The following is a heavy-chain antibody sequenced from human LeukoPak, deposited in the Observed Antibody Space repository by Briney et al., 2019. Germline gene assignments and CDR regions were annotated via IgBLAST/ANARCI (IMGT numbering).Heavy chain of an antibody. V-gene: IGHV1-2*02. CDR3: ARLNCSGGSCYSPFDY. CDR2: INPNSGGT. J-gene: IGHJ4*02. D-gene: IGHD2-15*01. Sequence: ASVKVSCKASGYTFTGYYMHWVRQAPGQGLEWMGWINPNSGGTNYAQKFQGRVTMTRDTSISTAYMELSRLRSDDTAVYYCARLNCSGGSCYSPFDYWGQGTLVTVSS. CDR1: GYTFTGYY.